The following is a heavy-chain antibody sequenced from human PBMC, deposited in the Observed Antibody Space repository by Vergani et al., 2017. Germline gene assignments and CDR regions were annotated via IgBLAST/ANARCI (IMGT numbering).Heavy chain of an antibody. J-gene: IGHJ6*02. CDR2: VDPEDGET. CDR1: GYTFTDHY. CDR3: ATPQTVTTGGMEV. V-gene: IGHV1-69-2*01. D-gene: IGHD4-17*01. Sequence: EVQLVQSGAEVKKPGATMHISCTVSGYTFTDHYMHWVKQAPGKGLEWMGLVDPEDGETIYAEKFKGRVTIAADTSTDTAHLELSSLRSEDTAVYYCATPQTVTTGGMEVWGQGTTVIVSS.